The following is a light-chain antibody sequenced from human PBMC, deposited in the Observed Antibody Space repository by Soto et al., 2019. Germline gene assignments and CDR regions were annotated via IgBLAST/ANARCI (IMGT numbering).Light chain of an antibody. CDR3: QKYNSAPPST. CDR2: AAS. J-gene: IGKJ5*01. Sequence: DIQMTQSPSSLSASVADRVTITCRASQGISNYLAWYQQKPGKVPKLLIYAASTLQSGVPSRFSGSGSGTDFTLTISSLQPEDVATYYCQKYNSAPPSTFGQGTRLEIK. V-gene: IGKV1-27*01. CDR1: QGISNY.